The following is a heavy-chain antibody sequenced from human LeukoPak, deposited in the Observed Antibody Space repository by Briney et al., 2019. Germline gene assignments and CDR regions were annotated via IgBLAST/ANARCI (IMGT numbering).Heavy chain of an antibody. D-gene: IGHD3-9*01. CDR1: GGSISNSIYY. V-gene: IGHV4-39*07. Sequence: SETLSLTCTVSGGSISNSIYYWGWIRQPPGKGLEWIVSIHYSGSTHYNPSLKSRVTISVDTSKNQFSLKLSSVTAADTAVYYCARDQNPEYYDILTGYYKLYYYYGMDVWGQGTTVTVSS. CDR2: IHYSGST. CDR3: ARDQNPEYYDILTGYYKLYYYYGMDV. J-gene: IGHJ6*02.